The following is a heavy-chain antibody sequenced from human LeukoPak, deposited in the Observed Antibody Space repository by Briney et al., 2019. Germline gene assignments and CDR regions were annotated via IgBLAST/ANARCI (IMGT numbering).Heavy chain of an antibody. Sequence: PSETLSLTCTVSGGSISSGGYYWSWIRQHPGKGLEWIGYIYYSGSTYYNPSLKSRVTISVDTSKNQFSLKLSYMTAADTAVYYCARAGYSYGRVYFDYWGQGTLVTVSS. CDR1: GGSISSGGYY. D-gene: IGHD5-18*01. V-gene: IGHV4-31*03. CDR3: ARAGYSYGRVYFDY. CDR2: IYYSGST. J-gene: IGHJ4*02.